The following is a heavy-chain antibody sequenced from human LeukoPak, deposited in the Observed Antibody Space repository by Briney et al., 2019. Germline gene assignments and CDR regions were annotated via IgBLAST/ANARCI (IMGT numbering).Heavy chain of an antibody. CDR1: GYTFTTYG. CDR2: INPSGGST. D-gene: IGHD3-10*01. J-gene: IGHJ4*02. CDR3: ARVGDFTTGLDY. V-gene: IGHV1-46*01. Sequence: ASVKVSCKASGYTFTTYGFSWVRQAPGQGLEWMGIINPSGGSTSYAQKFQGRVTMTRDTSTSTVYMELSSLRSEDTAVYYCARVGDFTTGLDYWGQGTLVTVSS.